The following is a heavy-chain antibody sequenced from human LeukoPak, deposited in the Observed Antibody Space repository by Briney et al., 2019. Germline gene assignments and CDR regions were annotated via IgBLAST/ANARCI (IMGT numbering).Heavy chain of an antibody. Sequence: PGGSLRLSCVASGFTVSSNYMSWVCQAPGKGLEWVSVIYSGGSTYYADSVKGRFTISRDNSKNTLYLQMNSLRAEDTAVYYCARVEVGGYSYGLHRSFDYWGQGTLVTVSS. V-gene: IGHV3-66*01. CDR1: GFTVSSNY. CDR3: ARVEVGGYSYGLHRSFDY. CDR2: IYSGGST. D-gene: IGHD5-18*01. J-gene: IGHJ4*02.